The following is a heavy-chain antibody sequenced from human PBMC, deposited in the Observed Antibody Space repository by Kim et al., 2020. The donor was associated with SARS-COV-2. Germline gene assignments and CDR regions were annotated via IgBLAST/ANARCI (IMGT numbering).Heavy chain of an antibody. D-gene: IGHD4-17*01. V-gene: IGHV3-64D*06. CDR3: VKDLTVTTDNSDY. Sequence: GGSLRLSCSASGFTFSNYAMHWVRQAPGKGREYVSAISSHGGNTYYADSVKGRFTISRDNSKNTLYLQMSSLRAEDTAVYYCVKDLTVTTDNSDYWGQGTLVTVSS. CDR1: GFTFSNYA. CDR2: ISSHGGNT. J-gene: IGHJ4*02.